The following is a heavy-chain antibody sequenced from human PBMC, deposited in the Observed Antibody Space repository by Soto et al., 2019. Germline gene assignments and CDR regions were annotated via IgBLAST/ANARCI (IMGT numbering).Heavy chain of an antibody. D-gene: IGHD4-17*01. CDR1: GGSFSGYY. Sequence: QEQLQQWGAGLLKPSETLSLTCVVYGGSFSGYYWSWIRQPPGKGLEWIGEINHSVNTNYNPSLKSRVTISIDTSKNQFSLKLNSVTAADTAVYYCARGPAVTLPWDFIESWGQGTLVAVSS. CDR3: ARGPAVTLPWDFIES. V-gene: IGHV4-34*01. J-gene: IGHJ4*02. CDR2: INHSVNT.